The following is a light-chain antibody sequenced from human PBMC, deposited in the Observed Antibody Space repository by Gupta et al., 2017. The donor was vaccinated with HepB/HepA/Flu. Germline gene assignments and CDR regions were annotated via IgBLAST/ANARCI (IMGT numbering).Light chain of an antibody. J-gene: IGKJ2*02. V-gene: IGKV6-21*01. CDR1: ESIGSS. Sequence: ENVLTQSPDFQSVTPKEKVTITCRASESIGSSLYWYQQKPQQSPKLLIKYASPDFSGVPSRFSGSGCGTYFTLTIDMREPEDAAVYYCQHRNSLGGTFGQGTKLEIK. CDR2: YAS. CDR3: QHRNSLGGT.